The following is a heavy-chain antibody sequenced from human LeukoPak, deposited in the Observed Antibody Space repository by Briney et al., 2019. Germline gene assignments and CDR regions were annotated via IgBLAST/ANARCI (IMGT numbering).Heavy chain of an antibody. CDR2: ISGSGGST. D-gene: IGHD6-19*01. CDR1: GFDISYNY. J-gene: IGHJ4*02. CDR3: ATTGYSSGWPFDY. Sequence: GGSLRLSCAASGFDISYNYMSWVRQAPGKGLEWVSAISGSGGSTYYADSVKGRFTISRDNSKNTLYLQMNSLRAEDTAVYYCATTGYSSGWPFDYWGQGTLVTVSS. V-gene: IGHV3-23*01.